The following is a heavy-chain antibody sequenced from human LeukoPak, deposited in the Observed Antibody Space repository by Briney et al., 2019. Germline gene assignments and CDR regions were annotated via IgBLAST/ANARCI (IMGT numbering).Heavy chain of an antibody. CDR3: ARSYSGSYPYYYYYGMDV. CDR2: ISWNSGSI. Sequence: PGGSLRLSCAASGFTFDDYAMHWVRQAPGKGLEWVSGISWNSGSIGYADSVKGRFTISRDNAKNSLYLQMNSLRAEDTALYYCARSYSGSYPYYYYYGMDVWGQGTTVTVSS. D-gene: IGHD1-26*01. V-gene: IGHV3-9*01. J-gene: IGHJ6*02. CDR1: GFTFDDYA.